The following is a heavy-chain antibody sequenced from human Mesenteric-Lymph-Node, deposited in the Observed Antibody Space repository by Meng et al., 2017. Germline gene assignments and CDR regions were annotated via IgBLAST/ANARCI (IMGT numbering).Heavy chain of an antibody. D-gene: IGHD6-13*01. Sequence: SLKISCAASGFTFDDYAMHWVRQAPGKGLEWVSGIIWNSGSIGYADSVKGRLTISRDNSKNTLYLQMNSLRAEDTAVYYCARAPGIAAAGSLENDYWGQGTLVTVSS. CDR2: IIWNSGSI. V-gene: IGHV3-9*01. CDR1: GFTFDDYA. J-gene: IGHJ4*02. CDR3: ARAPGIAAAGSLENDY.